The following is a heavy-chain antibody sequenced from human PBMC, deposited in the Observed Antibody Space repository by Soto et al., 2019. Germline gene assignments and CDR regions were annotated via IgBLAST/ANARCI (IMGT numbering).Heavy chain of an antibody. CDR3: ARGKSVGDFWSGYFDY. J-gene: IGHJ4*02. Sequence: AASVKVSCKASGGTFSSYAISWVRQAPGQGLEWMGGIIPIFGTANYAQKFQGRVTITADESTSTAYMELSSLRSEDTAVYYCARGKSVGDFWSGYFDYWGQGTLVTVSS. V-gene: IGHV1-69*13. CDR1: GGTFSSYA. CDR2: IIPIFGTA. D-gene: IGHD3-3*01.